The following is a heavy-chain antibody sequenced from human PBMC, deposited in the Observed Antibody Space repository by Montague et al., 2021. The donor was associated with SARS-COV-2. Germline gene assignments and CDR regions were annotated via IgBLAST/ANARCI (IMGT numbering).Heavy chain of an antibody. CDR2: IYTSGTT. CDR1: GGSISSGSYY. D-gene: IGHD5-12*01. CDR3: ARAHSGSWAHLDN. J-gene: IGHJ4*02. Sequence: QSLTYTVSGGSISSGSYYWSWIRQPAGKGLEWIGRIYTSGTTDYSFCLKSRVTISVDTSKNQFSLKLTSVTAADTAVYYCARAHSGSWAHLDNWGQGSLVTVSS. V-gene: IGHV4-61*02.